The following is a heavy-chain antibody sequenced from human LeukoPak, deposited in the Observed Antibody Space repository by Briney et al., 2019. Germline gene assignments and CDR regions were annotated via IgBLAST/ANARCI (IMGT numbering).Heavy chain of an antibody. Sequence: GGSLRLSCAASGFTFSQYTIHWVRQAPGKGLEWVSFISSSGSFKYYADSVKGRFTISRDNAKNSLYLQMNSLRAEDTAVYYCARIGYSSSCNDYWGQGTLVTVSS. J-gene: IGHJ4*02. CDR3: ARIGYSSSCNDY. D-gene: IGHD6-13*01. CDR2: ISSSGSFK. CDR1: GFTFSQYT. V-gene: IGHV3-21*01.